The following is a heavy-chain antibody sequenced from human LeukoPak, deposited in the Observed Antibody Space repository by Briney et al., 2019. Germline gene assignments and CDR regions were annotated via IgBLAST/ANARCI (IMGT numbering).Heavy chain of an antibody. J-gene: IGHJ4*02. D-gene: IGHD1-26*01. Sequence: PSETLSLTCTVSGGSITSYYWSWIRQTPGKGPEWIGYIYYSGSTNYNPSLMSRVTISVDTSKNQFSLKLSSVTAADTAVYFCARHGASGSYLYYFDYWGQGTLVTVSS. CDR1: GGSITSYY. CDR2: IYYSGST. V-gene: IGHV4-59*08. CDR3: ARHGASGSYLYYFDY.